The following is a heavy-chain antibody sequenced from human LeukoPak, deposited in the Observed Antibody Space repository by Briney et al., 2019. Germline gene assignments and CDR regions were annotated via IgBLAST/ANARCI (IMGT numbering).Heavy chain of an antibody. J-gene: IGHJ4*02. D-gene: IGHD6-19*01. Sequence: GGSLRLSCAASGFTFSTYAMNWVRQAPGKGLEWVSAVSGSGDTTYFTDSVKGRFTISRDNTMNTLYLQINSLRAEDTAVYYCAKGGGWLYYFDYWGQGTLVTVSS. CDR2: VSGSGDTT. CDR1: GFTFSTYA. CDR3: AKGGGWLYYFDY. V-gene: IGHV3-23*01.